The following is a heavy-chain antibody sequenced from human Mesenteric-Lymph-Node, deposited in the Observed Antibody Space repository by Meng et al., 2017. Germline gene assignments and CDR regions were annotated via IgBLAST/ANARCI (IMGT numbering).Heavy chain of an antibody. D-gene: IGHD2/OR15-2a*01. Sequence: QLVGSGVSLVKPGGDLRLSWSASGFTFNTAWMSRVRQAPGKGLEWVGRIKSKPDGGTTDYAAPVKGRFTISRDDSKNTLYLQMNSLKTEDTAVYYCATDFLFYFFGYWGQGTLVTVSS. CDR3: ATDFLFYFFGY. CDR1: GFTFNTAW. J-gene: IGHJ4*02. V-gene: IGHV3-15*01. CDR2: IKSKPDGGTT.